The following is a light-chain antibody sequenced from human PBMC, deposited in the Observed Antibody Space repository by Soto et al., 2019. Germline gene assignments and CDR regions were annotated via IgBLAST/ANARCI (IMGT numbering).Light chain of an antibody. Sequence: DTVMTQSPDSLAVSLGERATINCKSSQSVFHSANNMNYLAWYQQKPGQSPKLLISWASIWDSGVPDRFSGSGSGTDFTLTIDSLQAEDAAVYYCQQFYNTPPYTFGQGTRLEIK. J-gene: IGKJ2*01. V-gene: IGKV4-1*01. CDR1: QSVFHSANNMNY. CDR3: QQFYNTPPYT. CDR2: WAS.